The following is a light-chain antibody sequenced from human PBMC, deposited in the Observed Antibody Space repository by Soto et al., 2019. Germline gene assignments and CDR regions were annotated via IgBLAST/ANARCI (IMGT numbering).Light chain of an antibody. CDR1: QSVGSTF. J-gene: IGKJ1*01. V-gene: IGKV3-20*01. CDR3: QQYANSRT. Sequence: EIVLTQSPGTLSLSPGERATLSCRASQSVGSTFLAWYQQKPGQAPRLLIYGVSTRATGIPDRFSGSWSGTDFTLSISGLEPEDFAVYFCQQYANSRTFGQGTKVEIK. CDR2: GVS.